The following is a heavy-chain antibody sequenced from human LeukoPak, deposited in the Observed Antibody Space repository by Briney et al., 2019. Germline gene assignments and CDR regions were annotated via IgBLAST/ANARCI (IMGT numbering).Heavy chain of an antibody. CDR3: ARVGIAAADRPFDY. J-gene: IGHJ4*02. Sequence: SVKVSCKASGGTFISYAISWVRQAPGQGLEWMGGIIPIFGTANYAQKFQGRVTITTDESTSTVYMELSSLRSEDTAVYYCARVGIAAADRPFDYWGQGTLVTVSS. D-gene: IGHD6-13*01. CDR2: IIPIFGTA. V-gene: IGHV1-69*05. CDR1: GGTFISYA.